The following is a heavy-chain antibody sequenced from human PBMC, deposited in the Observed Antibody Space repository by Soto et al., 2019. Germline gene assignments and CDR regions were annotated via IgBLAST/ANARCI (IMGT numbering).Heavy chain of an antibody. D-gene: IGHD3-3*01. J-gene: IGHJ4*02. V-gene: IGHV4-39*01. CDR2: IYYSGST. CDR1: GGSISSSSYY. CDR3: ASFFARSDFWSGLFDY. Sequence: PSETLSLTCTVSGGSISSSSYYWGWIRQPPGKGLEWIGSIYYSGSTYYNPSLKSRVTISVDTSKNQFSLKLSSVTAADTAVYYCASFFARSDFWSGLFDYWGQGTLVTVSS.